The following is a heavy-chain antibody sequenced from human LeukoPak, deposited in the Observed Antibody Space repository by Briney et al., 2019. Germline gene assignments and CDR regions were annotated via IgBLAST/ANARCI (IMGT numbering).Heavy chain of an antibody. D-gene: IGHD3-3*01. CDR2: IYYSGST. CDR3: ARCGVPYYDFWSGYTWFDP. V-gene: IGHV4-39*01. J-gene: IGHJ5*02. Sequence: SSETLSLTCTVSGGSISSSSYYWGWIRQPPGKGLEWIGSIYYSGSTYYNPSLKSRVTISVDTSKNQFSLKLSSVTAADTAVYYCARCGVPYYDFWSGYTWFDPWGQGTLVTVSS. CDR1: GGSISSSSYY.